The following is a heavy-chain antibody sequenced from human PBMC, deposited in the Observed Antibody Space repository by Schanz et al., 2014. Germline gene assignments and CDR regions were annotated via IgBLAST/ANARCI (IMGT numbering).Heavy chain of an antibody. CDR2: ILYDGSNK. V-gene: IGHV3-33*03. J-gene: IGHJ3*02. Sequence: QVQLVESGGGVVRPGRSLRLSCATSGFTFSSYGMHWVRQAPGKGLEWVAVILYDGSNKYYADSVKGRFTISRDNAKNSLYLQMNSLRAEDTAVYYCAGAVATIRADSFDIWGQGTMVAVSS. CDR3: AGAVATIRADSFDI. D-gene: IGHD5-12*01. CDR1: GFTFSSYG.